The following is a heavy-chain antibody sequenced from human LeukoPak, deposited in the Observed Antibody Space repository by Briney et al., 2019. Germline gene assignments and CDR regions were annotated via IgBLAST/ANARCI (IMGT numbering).Heavy chain of an antibody. CDR1: GFTFTNAW. V-gene: IGHV3-15*01. Sequence: GGSLRLSCAVSGFTFTNAWMNWVRQAPGKGLEWVGRVRAKTDGGTTEYAAPVKGRFSISRDDSTNTVYLQMNSLITEDTAIYYCAANTPVPLAQIDYWGQGALVTVSS. J-gene: IGHJ4*02. CDR2: VRAKTDGGTT. CDR3: AANTPVPLAQIDY. D-gene: IGHD2/OR15-2a*01.